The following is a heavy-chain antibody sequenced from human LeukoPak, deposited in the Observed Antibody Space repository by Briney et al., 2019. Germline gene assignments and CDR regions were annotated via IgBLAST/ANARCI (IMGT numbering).Heavy chain of an antibody. CDR2: ISYDGSNK. CDR1: GFTFSSYA. Sequence: GRSLRLSCAASGFTFSSYAMHWVRQAPGKELEWVAVISYDGSNKYYADSVKGRFTISRDNSKNTLYLQMNSLRAEDTAVYYCARGRSSGWYGEGYFDYWGQGTLVTVSS. CDR3: ARGRSSGWYGEGYFDY. D-gene: IGHD6-19*01. J-gene: IGHJ4*02. V-gene: IGHV3-30-3*01.